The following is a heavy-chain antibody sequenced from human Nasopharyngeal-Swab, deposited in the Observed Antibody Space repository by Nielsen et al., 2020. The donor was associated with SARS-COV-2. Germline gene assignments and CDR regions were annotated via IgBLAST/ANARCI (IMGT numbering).Heavy chain of an antibody. CDR3: ARGVEMSTILGY. D-gene: IGHD5-24*01. CDR2: ITTSSSTI. CDR1: GFTLSSYS. J-gene: IGHJ4*02. V-gene: IGHV3-48*02. Sequence: GASLKISCAASGFTLSSYSMTWVRQAPGKGLEWVSYITTSSSTIYYADSVKGRFTISRDNAKNFLYLQMNSLRDEDTAVYYCARGVEMSTILGYWGQGTLVPSPQ.